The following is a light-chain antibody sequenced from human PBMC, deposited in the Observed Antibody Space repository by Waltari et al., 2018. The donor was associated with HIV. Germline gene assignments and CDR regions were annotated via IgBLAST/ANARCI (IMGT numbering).Light chain of an antibody. CDR3: GTWDSRLRAEV. Sequence: QSVLTQPPSVSAAPAQRVTISCSGTTSHIRNNYVCWYQQFPGTAPKLLIYENDKRPSGIPDRFSGSNSGTSATLDITGLQTGDEADYYCGTWDSRLRAEVFGGGTKLTVL. CDR2: END. V-gene: IGLV1-51*02. J-gene: IGLJ2*01. CDR1: TSHIRNNY.